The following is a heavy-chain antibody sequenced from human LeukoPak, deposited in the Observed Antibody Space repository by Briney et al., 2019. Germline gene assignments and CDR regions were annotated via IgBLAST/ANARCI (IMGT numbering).Heavy chain of an antibody. CDR1: GFTFTIYG. V-gene: IGHV1-18*01. CDR2: INPSGGST. D-gene: IGHD2-15*01. J-gene: IGHJ3*02. CDR3: ARHIVGAQGVVYAFDI. Sequence: ASVKVSCKASGFTFTIYGITWVRQAPGQGLEWMGIINPSGGSTSYAQKLQGRVTMTTDTSTSTAYMELRSLRSDDTAVYYCARHIVGAQGVVYAFDIWGQGTMVTVSS.